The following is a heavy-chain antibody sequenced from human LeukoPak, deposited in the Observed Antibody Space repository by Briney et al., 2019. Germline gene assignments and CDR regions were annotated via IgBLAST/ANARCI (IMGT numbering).Heavy chain of an antibody. D-gene: IGHD5-18*01. J-gene: IGHJ5*02. CDR3: ARSYSYGYNWFDP. CDR1: GGSFSGYY. V-gene: IGHV4-34*01. CDR2: INHSGST. Sequence: SETLSLTCAVYGGSFSGYYWSWIRQPPGKGLEWIGEINHSGSTNYNPSLKSRVTISVDTSKNQFSLKLSSVTAADTAVYYCARSYSYGYNWFDPWGQGTLVTVSS.